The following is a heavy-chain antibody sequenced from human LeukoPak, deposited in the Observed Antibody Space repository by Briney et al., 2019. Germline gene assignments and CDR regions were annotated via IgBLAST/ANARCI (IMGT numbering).Heavy chain of an antibody. CDR3: AKEGRGGFDI. J-gene: IGHJ3*02. Sequence: GGSLRLSCAASGFAFSNFAMYWIRQAPGKGLEWVTFIGYDGSKIYYADSVKGRFTISRDNSKNTLYLQMNSLRPEDTAVYYCAKEGRGGFDIWGQGTMVTVSS. V-gene: IGHV3-30*02. D-gene: IGHD3-16*01. CDR2: IGYDGSKI. CDR1: GFAFSNFA.